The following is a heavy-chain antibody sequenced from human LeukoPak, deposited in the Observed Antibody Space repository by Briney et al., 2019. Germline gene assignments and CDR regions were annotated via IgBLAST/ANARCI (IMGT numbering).Heavy chain of an antibody. CDR3: ARLGSYQPYYFDY. CDR1: DGSFTTYW. V-gene: IGHV4-34*01. CDR2: INHSGIT. D-gene: IGHD3-16*02. Sequence: SETLSLTCAVYDGSFTTYWWSWIRQPSGKGLEWLGEINHSGITNYNPSLKSRVTISVDTSKNQFSLKLSSVTAADTAVYYCARLGSYQPYYFDYWGQGTLVTVSS. J-gene: IGHJ4*02.